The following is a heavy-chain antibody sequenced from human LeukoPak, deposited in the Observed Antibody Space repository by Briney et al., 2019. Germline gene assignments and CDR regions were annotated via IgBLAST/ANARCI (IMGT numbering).Heavy chain of an antibody. J-gene: IGHJ4*02. V-gene: IGHV3-48*01. CDR2: ISSSSSTI. CDR3: ARGPLDRTVLIDY. Sequence: GGSLRLSCAASGFTFSSYSMNWVRQAPGKGLEWVSYISSSSSTIYYADYVKGRFTISRDNAKNSLYLQMNSLRAEDTAVYYCARGPLDRTVLIDYWGQGTLVTVSS. D-gene: IGHD1/OR15-1a*01. CDR1: GFTFSSYS.